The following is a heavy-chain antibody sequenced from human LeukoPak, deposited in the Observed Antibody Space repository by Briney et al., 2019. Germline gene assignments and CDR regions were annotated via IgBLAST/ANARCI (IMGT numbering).Heavy chain of an antibody. D-gene: IGHD3-10*01. CDR2: IYYSGST. V-gene: IGHV4-59*01. CDR3: ARAYYSGSGNYYIYFDF. CDR1: GGSLSGYY. Sequence: SETLSLTCAVYGGSLSGYYWSWIRQPPGEGLEWIGYIYYSGSTSYNPSLASRVTISVDTSQNQFSLRLSSVTAADTAVYYCARAYYSGSGNYYIYFDFWGQGTLVTVSS. J-gene: IGHJ4*02.